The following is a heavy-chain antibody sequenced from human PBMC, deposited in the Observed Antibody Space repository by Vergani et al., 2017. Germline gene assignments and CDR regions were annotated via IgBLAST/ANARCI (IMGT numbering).Heavy chain of an antibody. V-gene: IGHV4-39*02. J-gene: IGHJ3*01. CDR1: GGSITYGSFY. CDR2: IYYSENK. CDR3: ARDGGEYDKDALDV. Sequence: QLQLQESGPGLVKPSETLSLTCTVSGGSITYGSFYWGWIRQSPGKGLEWIGSIYYSENKFYNPSLESRVTLSIGTTKNQFSLKLKSVTAADTAVYYCARDGGEYDKDALDVWGQGTKVTVTS. D-gene: IGHD2-21*01.